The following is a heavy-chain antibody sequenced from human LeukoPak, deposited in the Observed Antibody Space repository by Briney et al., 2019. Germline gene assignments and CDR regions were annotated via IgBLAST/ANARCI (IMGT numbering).Heavy chain of an antibody. Sequence: PGGSLRIACAASGCTFGIYVINWVRQAPGKGLDWFSDITLSGRSTYYADSVKGRFTISRDNSKNTLYLQLVNLRAEDTAVYYCARRNYDYHGDQFDYWGKGVMVTVS. CDR1: GCTFGIYV. CDR3: ARRNYDYHGDQFDY. J-gene: IGHJ4*02. V-gene: IGHV3-23*01. D-gene: IGHD3-16*01. CDR2: ITLSGRST.